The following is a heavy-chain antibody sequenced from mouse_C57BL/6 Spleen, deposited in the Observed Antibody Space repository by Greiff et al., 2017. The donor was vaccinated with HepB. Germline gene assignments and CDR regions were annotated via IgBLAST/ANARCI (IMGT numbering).Heavy chain of an antibody. J-gene: IGHJ4*01. CDR3: ARHSGGSYAYYYAMDY. V-gene: IGHV2-6-1*01. Sequence: VKLVESGPGLVAPSQSLSITCTVSGFSLTSYGVHWVRQPPGKGLEWLVVIWSDGSTTYNSALKSRLSISKDNSKSQVFLKMNSLQTDDTAMYYCARHSGGSYAYYYAMDYWGQGTSVTVSS. D-gene: IGHD1-1*02. CDR1: GFSLTSYG. CDR2: IWSDGST.